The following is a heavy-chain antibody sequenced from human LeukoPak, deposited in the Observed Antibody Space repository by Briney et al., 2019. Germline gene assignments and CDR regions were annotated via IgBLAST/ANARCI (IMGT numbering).Heavy chain of an antibody. V-gene: IGHV3-30-3*01. J-gene: IGHJ4*02. D-gene: IGHD3-22*01. CDR3: ARDVGYDSSGCDY. CDR1: GFTFGSYA. Sequence: PGRSLRLSCAASGFTFGSYAMHWVRQAPDKGLEWVAVMSYDGSNKYYADSVKGRFTISRDNSKNTPYLQMNSLRAADTAVYYCARDVGYDSSGCDYWGQGTLVTVSS. CDR2: MSYDGSNK.